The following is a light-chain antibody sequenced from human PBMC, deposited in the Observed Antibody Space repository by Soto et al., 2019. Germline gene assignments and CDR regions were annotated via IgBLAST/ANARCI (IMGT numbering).Light chain of an antibody. J-gene: IGKJ3*01. CDR3: QKYSSVPV. CDR1: QGISNF. CDR2: AAS. Sequence: DIQMTQSPTSLSASVGDRVTITCRASQGISNFVAWYQQKPGKAPTLLLYAASTLQSGVPSRFSGSGSGTDFTLTINSLQPEDVATYSCQKYSSVPVFGPGTKVEIK. V-gene: IGKV1-27*01.